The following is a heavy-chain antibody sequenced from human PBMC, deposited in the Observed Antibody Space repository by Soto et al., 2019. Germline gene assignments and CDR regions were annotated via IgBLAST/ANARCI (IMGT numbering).Heavy chain of an antibody. Sequence: QVQLVESGGGVVQPGRSLRLSCAASGFTFSSYGMHWVRQAPGKGLEWVAVISYDGSNKYYADSVKGRFTISRDNSKNTLYLQMNSLRAEDTAVYYCAQEQDGYSSGWCFDYWGQGTLVTVSS. D-gene: IGHD6-19*01. CDR2: ISYDGSNK. V-gene: IGHV3-30*18. CDR3: AQEQDGYSSGWCFDY. CDR1: GFTFSSYG. J-gene: IGHJ4*02.